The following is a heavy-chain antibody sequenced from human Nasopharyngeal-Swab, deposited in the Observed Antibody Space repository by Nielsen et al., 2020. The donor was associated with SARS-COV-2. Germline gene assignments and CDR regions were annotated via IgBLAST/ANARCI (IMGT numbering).Heavy chain of an antibody. D-gene: IGHD3-10*01. CDR3: ARDHYGSGSPSMDV. CDR2: IYYSGST. CDR1: GGSVSSGSYY. V-gene: IGHV4-61*01. J-gene: IGHJ6*02. Sequence: SETLSLTCTVSGGSVSSGSYYWSWIRQPQGKGLEWIGYIYYSGSTNYNPSLKSRVTISVDTSKNQFSLKLSSVTAADTAVYYCARDHYGSGSPSMDVWGQGTTVTVSS.